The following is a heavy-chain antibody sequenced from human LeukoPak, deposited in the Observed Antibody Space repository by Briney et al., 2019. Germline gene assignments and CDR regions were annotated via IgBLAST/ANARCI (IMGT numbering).Heavy chain of an antibody. CDR2: IGAFNGNT. CDR3: ARDFLSYDGSENHFEDTFDI. J-gene: IGHJ3*02. Sequence: GASVKVSCKASGYSFDRYGISWVRQAPGQGLEWLGWIGAFNGNTNYAQNHQGRVTMTADTSTTTAYMELRSLSSDDTAVYYCARDFLSYDGSENHFEDTFDIWGQGTMVTVSS. D-gene: IGHD3-22*01. CDR1: GYSFDRYG. V-gene: IGHV1-18*01.